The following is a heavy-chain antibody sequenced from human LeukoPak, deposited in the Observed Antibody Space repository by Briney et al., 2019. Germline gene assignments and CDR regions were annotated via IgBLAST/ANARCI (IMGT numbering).Heavy chain of an antibody. J-gene: IGHJ3*02. Sequence: ASVKVSCKASGYTFTSYGISWVRQAPGQGLEWMGWISAYNGNTNYAQKLQGRVTMTTDTSTSTAYMELRSLRSDDTAVYYCARDFIASRDSYDPDAFDIWGQGTMVTVSS. V-gene: IGHV1-18*01. CDR2: ISAYNGNT. CDR3: ARDFIASRDSYDPDAFDI. D-gene: IGHD2-21*02. CDR1: GYTFTSYG.